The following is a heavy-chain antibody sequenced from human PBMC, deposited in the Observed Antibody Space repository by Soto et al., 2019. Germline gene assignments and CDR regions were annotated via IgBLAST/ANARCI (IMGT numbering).Heavy chain of an antibody. CDR1: GFTFSSYA. V-gene: IGHV3-30-3*01. J-gene: IGHJ6*02. Sequence: QVQLVESGGGVVQPGRSLRLSCAASGFTFSSYAMHWVRQAPGKGLEWVAVISYDGSNKYYADSVKGRFTISRDNSKNTLYLQMNSLRAEDTAVYYCARGSGWPDYFGMDVWGQGTTVTVSS. CDR2: ISYDGSNK. CDR3: ARGSGWPDYFGMDV. D-gene: IGHD6-19*01.